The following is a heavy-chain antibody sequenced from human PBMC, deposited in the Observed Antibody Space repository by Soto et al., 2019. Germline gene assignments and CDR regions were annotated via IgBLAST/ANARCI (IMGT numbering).Heavy chain of an antibody. V-gene: IGHV4-34*01. CDR3: ARIPTTMVRGVIIMKNYYYYGMDV. CDR1: GGSFSGYY. Sequence: QVQLQQWGAGLLKPSETLSLTCAVYGGSFSGYYWSWIRQPPGKGLGWIGEINHSGSTNYNPSLKSRVTISVDTSKNQFSLKLSSVTAADTAVYYFARIPTTMVRGVIIMKNYYYYGMDVWGQGTTVTVSS. D-gene: IGHD3-10*01. J-gene: IGHJ6*02. CDR2: INHSGST.